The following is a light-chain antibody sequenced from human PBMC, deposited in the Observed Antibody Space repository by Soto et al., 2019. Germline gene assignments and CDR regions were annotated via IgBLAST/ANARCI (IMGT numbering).Light chain of an antibody. CDR1: QSVGRDY. V-gene: IGKV3D-20*01. J-gene: IGKJ4*01. CDR3: QQYASSPLT. Sequence: EIVLTQSPATLSLSPGERATLSCGASQSVGRDYLAWYQQNPGLAPRLLIHGASIRATGIPDRFSGSGSGTAFTLIINRLEPEDFAVYFCQQYASSPLTFGGGTEVEIK. CDR2: GAS.